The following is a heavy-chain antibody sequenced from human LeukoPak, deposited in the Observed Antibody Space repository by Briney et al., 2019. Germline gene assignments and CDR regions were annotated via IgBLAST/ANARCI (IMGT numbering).Heavy chain of an antibody. CDR1: GYTFTGYY. J-gene: IGHJ3*02. V-gene: IGHV1-2*04. D-gene: IGHD6-13*01. Sequence: GASVKVSCKASGYTFTGYYMHWVRQAPGQGLEWMGWINPNSGGTNYAQKFQGWVTMTRDTSISTAYMELSRLRSDDTAVYYCARAYGYSSSQDAFDIWGQGTMVAVSS. CDR2: INPNSGGT. CDR3: ARAYGYSSSQDAFDI.